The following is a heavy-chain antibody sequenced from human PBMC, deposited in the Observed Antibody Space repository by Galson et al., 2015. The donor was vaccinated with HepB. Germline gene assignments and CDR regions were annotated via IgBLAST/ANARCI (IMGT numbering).Heavy chain of an antibody. CDR3: ARFGYSSGWYPWYFDL. D-gene: IGHD6-19*01. J-gene: IGHJ2*01. CDR2: IDWDDDK. CDR1: GFSLSTTEMR. Sequence: PALVKPTQTLTLTCTFSGFSLSTTEMRVSWVRQPPGKALEWLARIDWDDDKFYSTSLKTRLTISKDTSKNQVVLTMTNMDPVDTATYYCARFGYSSGWYPWYFDLGGRGTLVTVSS. V-gene: IGHV2-70*04.